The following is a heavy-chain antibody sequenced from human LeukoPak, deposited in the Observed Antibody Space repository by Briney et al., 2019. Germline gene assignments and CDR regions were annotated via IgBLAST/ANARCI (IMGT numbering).Heavy chain of an antibody. J-gene: IGHJ4*02. D-gene: IGHD2-15*01. CDR2: ISGSVGNT. CDR1: GFTFRSYA. V-gene: IGHV3-23*01. Sequence: GGSLRLSCGASGFTFRSYAMSWVRQAPGKGLEWISSISGSVGNTNYADSVKGRFTISRDNSKNTLYLQMNSLRAEDTAIYFCAKFPQSVVGTTQFDFWGQGTLVTVSS. CDR3: AKFPQSVVGTTQFDF.